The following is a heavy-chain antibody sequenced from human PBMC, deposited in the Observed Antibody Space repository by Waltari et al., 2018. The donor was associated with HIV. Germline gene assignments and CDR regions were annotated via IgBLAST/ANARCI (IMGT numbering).Heavy chain of an antibody. D-gene: IGHD3-10*01. CDR1: GLDLGSAC. J-gene: IGHJ4*02. CDR3: ARDSSQVHWFGESLAL. CDR2: ISYDGMKK. V-gene: IGHV3-30*03. Sequence: QGQLVEFGGGVVQPGDVLRLSCEASGLDLGSACMNWVRQAPGKGLEWLAAISYDGMKKYYGDSLRGRLTISRDNSKKTLYLQMNTLRPEDTAIYFCARDSSQVHWFGESLALWGQGTLVIVSS.